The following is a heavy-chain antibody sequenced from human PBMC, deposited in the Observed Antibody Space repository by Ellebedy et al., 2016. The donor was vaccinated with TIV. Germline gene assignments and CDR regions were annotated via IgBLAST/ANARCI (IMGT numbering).Heavy chain of an antibody. D-gene: IGHD5-24*01. J-gene: IGHJ4*02. CDR3: ARDFLRRWLPLPGY. CDR2: IWFDGSKK. CDR1: GFTLSSFG. V-gene: IGHV3-33*01. Sequence: PGGSLRLSCAATGFTLSSFGMSWVRQAPGKGLEWVAVIWFDGSKKYYADSVKGRFTISRDNSKNTLFLQLDSLRAEDTGVYYCARDFLRRWLPLPGYWGLGTLVTVSS.